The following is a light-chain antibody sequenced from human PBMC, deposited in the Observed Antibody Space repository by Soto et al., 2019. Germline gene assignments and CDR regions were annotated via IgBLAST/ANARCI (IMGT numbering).Light chain of an antibody. CDR3: LQYHNLWA. Sequence: EIVLTQSPGTLSLSPGERATLSCRASQNIYSNVAWYQQRPGQAPSLLIYRASTRATGIPARFSGSGSGTEFTLTISSLQSEDFTVYSCLQYHNLWAFGQGTKVDIK. V-gene: IGKV3-15*01. CDR1: QNIYSN. CDR2: RAS. J-gene: IGKJ1*01.